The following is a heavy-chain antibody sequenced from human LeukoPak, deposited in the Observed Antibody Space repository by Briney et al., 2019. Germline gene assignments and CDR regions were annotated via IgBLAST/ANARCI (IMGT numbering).Heavy chain of an antibody. D-gene: IGHD6-25*01. J-gene: IGHJ6*03. V-gene: IGHV4-39*07. CDR3: ARLGWPQRYYYYYYMDV. Sequence: SETLSLTCTVSGGSISSSSYYWGWIRQPPGKGLEWIGEINHSGSTDYNPSLKSRVTISVDTSKNQFSLKLSSVTAADTAVYYCARLGWPQRYYYYYYMDVWGKGTTVTISS. CDR1: GGSISSSSYY. CDR2: INHSGST.